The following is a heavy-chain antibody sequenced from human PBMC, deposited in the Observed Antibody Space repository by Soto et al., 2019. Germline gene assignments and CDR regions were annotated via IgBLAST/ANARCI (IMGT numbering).Heavy chain of an antibody. J-gene: IGHJ6*02. CDR1: GFSLSTSGMC. CDR2: IDWQDDQ. CDR3: ARSDVGSYGMDV. D-gene: IGHD3-10*01. V-gene: IGHV2-70*01. Sequence: SGPTLVNPTQTLTLTCTLSGFSLSTSGMCVSWIRQPPGKALEWLGLIDWQDDQFYSTSLKTRLTISKDTSKNQVVLTMTNMDPVDTATYYCARSDVGSYGMDVWGQGTTVTVSS.